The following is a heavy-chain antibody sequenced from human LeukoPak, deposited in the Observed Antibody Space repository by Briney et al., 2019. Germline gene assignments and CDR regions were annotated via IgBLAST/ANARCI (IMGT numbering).Heavy chain of an antibody. CDR1: GFTFSSCV. CDR2: ISGSGNSP. J-gene: IGHJ4*02. D-gene: IGHD2-2*01. CDR3: AKRDCSTSRGYGFDY. Sequence: GGSLRLSCATSGFTFSSCVMAWVRQAPGKGLEWVSSISGSGNSPYYADSVKGRFTISRDNSMNTLSLQMNSLRADDTAVYYCAKRDCSTSRGYGFDYWGQGTLVTVSS. V-gene: IGHV3-23*01.